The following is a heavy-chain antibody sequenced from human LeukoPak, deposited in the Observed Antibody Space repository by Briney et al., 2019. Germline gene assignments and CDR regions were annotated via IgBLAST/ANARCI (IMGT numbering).Heavy chain of an antibody. V-gene: IGHV4-59*01. CDR2: IYYSGST. CDR1: GGSISSYY. CDR3: ANDYDSSGYYSV. J-gene: IGHJ4*02. D-gene: IGHD3-22*01. Sequence: SETLSLTCTVSGGSISSYYWSWIRQPPGKGLEWIGYIYYSGSTNYNPSLESRVTISVDTSKNQFSLKLSSVTAVDTAVYYCANDYDSSGYYSVWGQGTLVTVSS.